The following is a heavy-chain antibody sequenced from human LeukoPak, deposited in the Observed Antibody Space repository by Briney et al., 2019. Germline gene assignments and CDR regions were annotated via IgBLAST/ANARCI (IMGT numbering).Heavy chain of an antibody. CDR1: GGSISSGSYY. D-gene: IGHD2-2*01. V-gene: IGHV4-61*02. Sequence: PSQTLSLTCTASGGSISSGSYYWSWIRQPAGKGLEWIGRIYTSGSTNYNPSLKSRVTISVDTSKNQFSLKLSSVTAADTAVYYCAREKDIVVVPAADGYDAFDIWGQGTMVTVSS. CDR3: AREKDIVVVPAADGYDAFDI. CDR2: IYTSGST. J-gene: IGHJ3*02.